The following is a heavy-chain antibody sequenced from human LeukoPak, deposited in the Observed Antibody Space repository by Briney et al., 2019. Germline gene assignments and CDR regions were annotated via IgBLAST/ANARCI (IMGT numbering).Heavy chain of an antibody. J-gene: IGHJ4*02. Sequence: GGSLRLSCAASGFTFSSYAMSWVRQAPGKGLEWVSAISGSGGSTYYADSVKGRFTISRDNAKNSLYLQMNSLRAEDTAVYYCARVRLSDYYDSSGYYYSNWGQGTLVTVSS. D-gene: IGHD3-22*01. CDR2: ISGSGGST. CDR3: ARVRLSDYYDSSGYYYSN. V-gene: IGHV3-23*01. CDR1: GFTFSSYA.